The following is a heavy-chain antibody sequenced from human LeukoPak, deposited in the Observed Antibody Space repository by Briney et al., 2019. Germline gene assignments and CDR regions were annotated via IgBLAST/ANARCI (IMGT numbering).Heavy chain of an antibody. J-gene: IGHJ5*02. CDR2: IYYSGST. V-gene: IGHV4-59*01. Sequence: SETLSLTCAVYGGSFSGYYWSWIRQPPGKGLEWIGYIYYSGSTNYNPSLKSRVTISVDTSKNQFSLKLSSVTAADTAVYYCASLLWFGELFTYGGWFDPWGQGTLVTVSS. D-gene: IGHD3-10*01. CDR3: ASLLWFGELFTYGGWFDP. CDR1: GGSFSGYY.